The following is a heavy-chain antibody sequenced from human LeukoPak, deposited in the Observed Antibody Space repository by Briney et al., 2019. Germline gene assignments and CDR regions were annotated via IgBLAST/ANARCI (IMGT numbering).Heavy chain of an antibody. D-gene: IGHD3-3*01. CDR3: ARHNFWSGYCDY. J-gene: IGHJ4*02. Sequence: SETLSLTCTVSGGSISSYYWSWIRQPPGKGLEWIGYIYYSGSTNYNPSLKSRVTISVDTSKNQFSLKLSSVTAADTAVYYCARHNFWSGYCDYWGQGTLVTVSS. CDR1: GGSISSYY. CDR2: IYYSGST. V-gene: IGHV4-59*01.